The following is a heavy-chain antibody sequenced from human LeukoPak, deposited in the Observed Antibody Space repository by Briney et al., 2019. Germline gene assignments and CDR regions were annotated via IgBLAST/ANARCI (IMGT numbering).Heavy chain of an antibody. Sequence: PGGFLRLSCAASGFTFSSYWMHWVRQVPGKGLVWVARINPGGSSITYADSVKGRFTISRDNAKNTPYLQMDSLRAEDTGVYYCARSNQADDYWGQGTLVTVSS. CDR2: INPGGSSI. CDR1: GFTFSSYW. D-gene: IGHD1-14*01. J-gene: IGHJ4*02. V-gene: IGHV3-74*01. CDR3: ARSNQADDY.